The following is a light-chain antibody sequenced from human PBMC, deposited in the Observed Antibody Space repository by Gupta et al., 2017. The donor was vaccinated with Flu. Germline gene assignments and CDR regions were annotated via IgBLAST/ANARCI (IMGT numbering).Light chain of an antibody. CDR1: QSISNY. J-gene: IGKJ5*01. CDR2: AAS. V-gene: IGKV1-39*01. Sequence: RVTITVRASQSISNYLNWYQQNPGNARNLLISAASSLQSGVPSRCSGSGYGTDFTLTISSLQPEDFATYYCQQSYSTLLTFGQGTRLQIK. CDR3: QQSYSTLLT.